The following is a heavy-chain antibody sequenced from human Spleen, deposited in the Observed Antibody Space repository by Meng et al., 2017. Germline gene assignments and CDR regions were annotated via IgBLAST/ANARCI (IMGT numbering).Heavy chain of an antibody. CDR1: CDATISTYL. CDR3: ARGGGGSYASDS. J-gene: IGHJ4*02. D-gene: IGHD1-26*01. Sequence: QRKEPGPALVNISATPSLTVAFPCDATISTYLWNWVRQPPGKWLELIGEIFLTENTNYNPPLESRVTISRDNAKTSLYLQMNSLRAEDTALYHCARGGGGSYASDSWGQGTLVTVSS. V-gene: IGHV4/OR15-8*02. CDR2: IFLTENT.